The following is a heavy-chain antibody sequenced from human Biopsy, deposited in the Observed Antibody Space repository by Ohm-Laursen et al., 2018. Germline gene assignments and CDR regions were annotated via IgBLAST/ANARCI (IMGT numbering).Heavy chain of an antibody. CDR2: INHSGRT. CDR3: ARATNSTGWPYYYFYGMDV. V-gene: IGHV4-34*01. D-gene: IGHD2/OR15-2a*01. CDR1: GESFNGYY. Sequence: SETLSLTCSVSGESFNGYYWSWIRQTPGKGLEWIGEINHSGRTNYNPSLKSRVTISVDTSKNQFSLRLNSVTAADTAVYYCARATNSTGWPYYYFYGMDVWGQGTTVTVSS. J-gene: IGHJ6*02.